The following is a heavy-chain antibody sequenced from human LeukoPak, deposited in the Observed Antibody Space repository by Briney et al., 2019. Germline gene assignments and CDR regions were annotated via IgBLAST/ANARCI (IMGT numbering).Heavy chain of an antibody. CDR3: AKYCSTTSCYYLDY. Sequence: SETLSLTCSVSGGSVSGRSYYWGWIRQPPGKGLEWIGSVSFSGSTYYNPSLKSRVTISVDTSKNKFSLRLSSVTAADTAVYYCAKYCSTTSCYYLDYWGQGILVTVSS. D-gene: IGHD2-2*01. CDR1: GGSVSGRSYY. V-gene: IGHV4-39*07. CDR2: VSFSGST. J-gene: IGHJ4*02.